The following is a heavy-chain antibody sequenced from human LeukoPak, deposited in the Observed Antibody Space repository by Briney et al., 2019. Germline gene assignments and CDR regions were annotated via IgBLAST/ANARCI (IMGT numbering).Heavy chain of an antibody. Sequence: GGSLRLSCAASGFTFSSYGMHWVRQAPGKGLEWVAFIRYDGSNKYYADSVKGRLTISRDNSKNTLYLQMNSLRAEDTAVYYCAKDDHDIVVVPAAIAYWGQGTLVTVSS. J-gene: IGHJ4*02. D-gene: IGHD2-2*01. CDR3: AKDDHDIVVVPAAIAY. CDR1: GFTFSSYG. CDR2: IRYDGSNK. V-gene: IGHV3-30*02.